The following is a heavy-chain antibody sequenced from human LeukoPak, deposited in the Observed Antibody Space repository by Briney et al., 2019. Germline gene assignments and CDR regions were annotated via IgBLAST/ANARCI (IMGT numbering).Heavy chain of an antibody. J-gene: IGHJ4*02. V-gene: IGHV4-4*07. CDR3: AREVNSSTWRPLDF. CDR2: IYTSGST. CDR1: GGSISSYY. D-gene: IGHD6-13*01. Sequence: SESLSLTCTVSGGSISSYYWSWIRQPAGKGLEWIGRIYTSGSTYYNPSLKSRLTMSVDTSNNQFSLKLTSMTAADTAVYYCAREVNSSTWRPLDFWGQGTLVTVSS.